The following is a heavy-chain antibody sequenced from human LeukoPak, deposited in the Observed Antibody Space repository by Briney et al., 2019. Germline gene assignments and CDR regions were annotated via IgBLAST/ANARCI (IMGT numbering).Heavy chain of an antibody. CDR2: IYTSGST. CDR1: GGSISSGSYY. Sequence: SETLSLTCTVSGGSISSGSYYWSWIRQPAGKGLEWIGRIYTSGSTNYNPSLKSRVTISVDTSKNQFSLKLSSVTAADTAVYYCAKNIYTGNYEGWSQGTLVAVSS. CDR3: AKNIYTGNYEG. J-gene: IGHJ4*02. D-gene: IGHD1-26*01. V-gene: IGHV4-61*02.